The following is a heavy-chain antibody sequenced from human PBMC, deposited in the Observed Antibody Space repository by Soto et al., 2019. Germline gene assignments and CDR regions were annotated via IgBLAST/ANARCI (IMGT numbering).Heavy chain of an antibody. J-gene: IGHJ4*02. CDR3: XXXXXXXPXVXMGY. D-gene: IGHD2-2*01. CDR1: GGSISSGGNS. CDR2: IYHSGST. Sequence: SETLSLTCAVSGGSISSGGNSWSWIRQPPGKGLEWIGYIYHSGSTYYNPSLKSRVTISVDRSKNQFSLKLSSVTAADTAVYYCXXXXXXXPXVXMGYWGPGILVTL. V-gene: IGHV4-30-2*01.